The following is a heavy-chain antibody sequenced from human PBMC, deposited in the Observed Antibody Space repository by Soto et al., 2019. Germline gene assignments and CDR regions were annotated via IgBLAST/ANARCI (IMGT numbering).Heavy chain of an antibody. CDR2: IKSKTDGGTS. J-gene: IGHJ4*02. D-gene: IGHD3-16*01. Sequence: AGGSLRLSCAASGFTFGHVWISWVRQAPGKGLEWVGRIKSKTDGGTSDYAAPVKGRFTISRDDSKNTLYLQMNSLKAEDTAVYYCATGSSLGAPRWGQGTLVTVSS. CDR3: ATGSSLGAPR. CDR1: GFTFGHVW. V-gene: IGHV3-15*01.